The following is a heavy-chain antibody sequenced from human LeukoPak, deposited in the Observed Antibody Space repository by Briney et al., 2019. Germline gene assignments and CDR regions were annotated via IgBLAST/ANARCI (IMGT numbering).Heavy chain of an antibody. CDR3: ARGTTVTDY. V-gene: IGHV1-2*02. CDR2: INPNSGGT. Sequence: ASVKVSCKASGYTFTSYDINWVRQAPGQGLEWMGWINPNSGGTNYAQKFQGRVTMTRDTSISTAYMELSRLRSDDTAVYYCARGTTVTDYWGQGTLVTVSS. CDR1: GYTFTSYD. D-gene: IGHD4-17*01. J-gene: IGHJ4*02.